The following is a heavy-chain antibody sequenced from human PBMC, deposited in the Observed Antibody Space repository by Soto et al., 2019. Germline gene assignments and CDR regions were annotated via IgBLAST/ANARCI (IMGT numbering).Heavy chain of an antibody. CDR2: INHSGST. J-gene: IGHJ5*02. Sequence: PWETLSLTCAVYGGSFSGYYWSWIRQPPGKGLEWIGEINHSGSTNYNPSLKSRVTISVDTSKNQFSLKLSSVTAADTAVLYCARGPAGLQGWFDPWGQGIWVT. V-gene: IGHV4-34*01. D-gene: IGHD3-10*01. CDR3: ARGPAGLQGWFDP. CDR1: GGSFSGYY.